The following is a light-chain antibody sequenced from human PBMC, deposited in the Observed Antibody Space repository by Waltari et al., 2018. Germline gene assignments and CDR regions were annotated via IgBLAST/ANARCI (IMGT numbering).Light chain of an antibody. CDR3: QQFDNVLIT. J-gene: IGKJ5*01. V-gene: IGKV1-33*01. Sequence: DIQMTQSPSSLSASVGDRVTITCRASQDISNSLNWYQQKPGKAPNLLIYETSNLQTGVPSRFSGSGSGTDYTLTISSLQPEDVATYFCQQFDNVLITFGPGTRLDIK. CDR2: ETS. CDR1: QDISNS.